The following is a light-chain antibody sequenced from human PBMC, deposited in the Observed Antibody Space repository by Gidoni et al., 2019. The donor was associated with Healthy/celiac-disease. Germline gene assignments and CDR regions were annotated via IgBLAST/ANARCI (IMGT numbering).Light chain of an antibody. CDR2: GAS. V-gene: IGKV3-20*01. CDR3: QQYGRSPLT. CDR1: QSVSSDY. Sequence: ELVLTQSPGTLSLSPGERATLSCRASQSVSSDYLAWYQQKPGQAPRLLIYGASSRATGIPDRFSGSGSGTDFTLTISRLEPEDFAVYYCQQYGRSPLTFGGGTKLEIK. J-gene: IGKJ4*01.